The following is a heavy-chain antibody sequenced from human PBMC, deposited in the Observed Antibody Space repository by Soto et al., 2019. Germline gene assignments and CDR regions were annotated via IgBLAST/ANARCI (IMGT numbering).Heavy chain of an antibody. D-gene: IGHD3-10*01. J-gene: IGHJ4*02. CDR3: SRVDPGETSPFDH. CDR1: GYIYTSYY. CDR2: INPFDGSR. Sequence: GASVKVSCKASGYIYTSYYIHWVRQAPGQGLEWMGWINPFDGSRMFAQSFQGRVTMTRDTSTSTVYMEVSSLRSEDTAVYYCSRVDPGETSPFDHWGQGTLVTVSS. V-gene: IGHV1-46*03.